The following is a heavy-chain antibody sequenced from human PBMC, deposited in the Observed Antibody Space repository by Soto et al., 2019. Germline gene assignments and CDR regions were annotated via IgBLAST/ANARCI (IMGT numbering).Heavy chain of an antibody. V-gene: IGHV3-72*01. CDR3: ARVGDYGDYVDWYFDL. Sequence: ESGGGLVQPGGSLRLSCAASGFTFSDHYMDWVRQAPGKGLEWVGRTRNKANSYTTEYAASVKGRFTISRDDSKNSLYLQMNSLKTEDTAVYYCARVGDYGDYVDWYFDLWGRGTLVTVSS. J-gene: IGHJ2*01. CDR1: GFTFSDHY. D-gene: IGHD4-17*01. CDR2: TRNKANSYTT.